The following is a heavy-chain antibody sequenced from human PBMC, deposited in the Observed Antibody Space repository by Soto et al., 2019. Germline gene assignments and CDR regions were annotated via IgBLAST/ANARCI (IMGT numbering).Heavy chain of an antibody. CDR2: ISPKSGGT. CDR3: ARPPGYISDWHHFDL. Sequence: ASVKVSCKASGYTFTNYYMHWVRQAPGQGFEWLGRISPKSGGTNYAQKFQGRVTMTWDTSLKTAYMELSSLISEDTAVYYCARPPGYISDWHHFDLWGQGTLVTVSS. D-gene: IGHD2-21*02. V-gene: IGHV1-2*02. J-gene: IGHJ4*02. CDR1: GYTFTNYY.